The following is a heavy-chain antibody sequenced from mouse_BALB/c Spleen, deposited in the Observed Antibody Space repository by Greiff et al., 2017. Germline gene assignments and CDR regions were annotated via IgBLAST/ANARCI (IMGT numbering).Heavy chain of an antibody. CDR1: GFTFSSYA. D-gene: IGHD2-3*01. Sequence: DVKLVESGGGLVKPGGSLKLSCAASGFTFSSYAMSWVRQTPEKRLEWVASISSGGSTYYPDSVKGRFTISRDNARNILYLQMSSLRSEDTAMYYCARADGYCFAYWGQGTLVTVSA. CDR2: ISSGGST. V-gene: IGHV5-6-5*01. J-gene: IGHJ3*01. CDR3: ARADGYCFAY.